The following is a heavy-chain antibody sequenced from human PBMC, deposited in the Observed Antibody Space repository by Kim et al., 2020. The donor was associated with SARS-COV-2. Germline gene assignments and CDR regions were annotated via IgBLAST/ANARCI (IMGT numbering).Heavy chain of an antibody. D-gene: IGHD5-18*01. CDR2: INPSGGST. J-gene: IGHJ5*02. CDR1: GYTFTSYY. Sequence: ASVKVSCKASGYTFTSYYRHWVRQAPGQGLEWMGIINPSGGSTSYAQKFQGRVTMTRDTSTSTVYMELSSLRSEDTTVYYCARAGGYSYGYSRYWFDPWGQGTLVTVSS. V-gene: IGHV1-46*01. CDR3: ARAGGYSYGYSRYWFDP.